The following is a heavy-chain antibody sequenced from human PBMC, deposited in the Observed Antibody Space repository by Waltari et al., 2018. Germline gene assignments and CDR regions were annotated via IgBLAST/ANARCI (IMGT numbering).Heavy chain of an antibody. V-gene: IGHV4-61*02. D-gene: IGHD4-17*01. CDR2: IYTSGST. J-gene: IGHJ6*02. Sequence: VQLQESGPGLVKPSQTLSLTCTVSGGSISSGSYYWSWIRQPAGKGLEWIGRIYTSGSTNYNPSLKSRVTISVDTSKNQFSLKLSSVTAADTAVYYCAREAPYGDPNYYYYGMDVWGQGTTVTVSS. CDR1: GGSISSGSYY. CDR3: AREAPYGDPNYYYYGMDV.